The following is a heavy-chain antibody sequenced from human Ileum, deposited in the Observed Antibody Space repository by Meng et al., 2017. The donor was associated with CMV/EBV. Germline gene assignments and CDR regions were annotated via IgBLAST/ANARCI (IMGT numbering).Heavy chain of an antibody. J-gene: IGHJ4*02. CDR2: ISASTSAI. CDR3: VRGGSSGTLKYFDY. Sequence: GGSLRLSCVASGFTFSSYEMNWVRQIPGKGLEWISYISASTSAIYYAASVKGRFTISRDNAKNSLYLLMESLRADDTAIYYCVRGGSSGTLKYFDYWGQGALVTVSS. D-gene: IGHD3-3*01. CDR1: GFTFSSYE. V-gene: IGHV3-48*03.